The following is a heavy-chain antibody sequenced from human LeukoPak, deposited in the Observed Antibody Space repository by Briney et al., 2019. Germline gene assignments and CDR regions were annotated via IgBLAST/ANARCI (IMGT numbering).Heavy chain of an antibody. Sequence: GASVKVSCKASGGTFSSYAISWVRQAPGQGLEWMGRIIPILGIANYAQKFQGRVTITADKSTSTAYMELSSLRSEDTAVYYCARYTVVVTPMVPYYYYGMDVSGQGTTVTVCS. CDR3: ARYTVVVTPMVPYYYYGMDV. CDR1: GGTFSSYA. J-gene: IGHJ6*02. D-gene: IGHD2-21*02. CDR2: IIPILGIA. V-gene: IGHV1-69*04.